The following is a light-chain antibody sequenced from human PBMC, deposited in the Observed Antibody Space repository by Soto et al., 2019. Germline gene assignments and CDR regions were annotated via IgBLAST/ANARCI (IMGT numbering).Light chain of an antibody. CDR1: QSVRSSY. CDR2: GAS. J-gene: IGKJ3*01. Sequence: EIVLTQSPGTLSLSPGERATLSCRASQSVRSSYLAWYQQKPGQAPRLLIYGASTRATGTPDRFRGSGSGTDFTLTINRLEPEDFAVYYCQQYGGSPLFTFGPGTKVDIK. CDR3: QQYGGSPLFT. V-gene: IGKV3-20*01.